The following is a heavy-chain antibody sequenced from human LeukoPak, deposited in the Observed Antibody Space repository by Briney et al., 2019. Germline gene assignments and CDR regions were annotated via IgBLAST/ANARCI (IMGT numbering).Heavy chain of an antibody. CDR2: INPSGGST. Sequence: ASVKVSCKASAYTFTDYYMHWVRQAPGQGLEWMGIINPSGGSTNYAQKFQGRVTMTRDTSTSTVYMDLSSLTSEDTAVYYCARGIQLSKYGMDVWGQGTTVTVSS. CDR1: AYTFTDYY. V-gene: IGHV1-46*01. CDR3: ARGIQLSKYGMDV. J-gene: IGHJ6*02. D-gene: IGHD5-18*01.